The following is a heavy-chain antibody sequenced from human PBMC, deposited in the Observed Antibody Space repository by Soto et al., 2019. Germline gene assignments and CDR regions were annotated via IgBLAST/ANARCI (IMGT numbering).Heavy chain of an antibody. V-gene: IGHV1-18*01. J-gene: IGHJ4*02. CDR2: ISAYNGNT. D-gene: IGHD2-8*01. CDR3: ARDATSVWDYFDY. Sequence: XXVKVSCKASGYTFTSYGISWVRHAPGQGLEWMGWISAYNGNTNYAQKLQGRVTMTTDTSTSTAYMELRSLRSDDTAVYYCARDATSVWDYFDYWGQGTLVTVSS. CDR1: GYTFTSYG.